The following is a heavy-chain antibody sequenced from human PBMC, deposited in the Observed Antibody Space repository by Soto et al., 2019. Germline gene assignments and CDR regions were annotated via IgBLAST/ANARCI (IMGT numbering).Heavy chain of an antibody. CDR3: AKGFMVYDRPDAFDM. J-gene: IGHJ3*02. CDR2: LYYTGCT. V-gene: IGHV4-39*01. D-gene: IGHD2-8*01. Sequence: QLQVQESGPGLVKPSETLSLTCTVSGGSISSSSYYWGWIRQPPGKGLEWIGSLYYTGCTYYNPSLMIRVTLSDDTSMNQFSLRLSSLTAEDTAVYYCAKGFMVYDRPDAFDMWGQGTMVTVSS. CDR1: GGSISSSSYY.